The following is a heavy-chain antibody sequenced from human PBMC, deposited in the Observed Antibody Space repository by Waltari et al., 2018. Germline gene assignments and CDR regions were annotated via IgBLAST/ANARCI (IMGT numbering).Heavy chain of an antibody. J-gene: IGHJ4*02. CDR1: GFSFGSYW. D-gene: IGHD3-10*01. Sequence: EVQLVESGGGLVQPGGSLRLSCAASGFSFGSYWMNWVRQAPGKGLVWVSRIVRDGSITSYADSVKGRVTISRDNAKNTLYLQMNSLRDEDTAVYYCARDYYYSIDYWGQGTVVTVSS. V-gene: IGHV3-74*01. CDR3: ARDYYYSIDY. CDR2: IVRDGSIT.